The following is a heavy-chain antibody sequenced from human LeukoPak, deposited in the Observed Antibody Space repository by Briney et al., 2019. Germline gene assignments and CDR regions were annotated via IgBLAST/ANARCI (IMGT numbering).Heavy chain of an antibody. CDR2: IIPIFGTA. V-gene: IGHV1-69*01. J-gene: IGHJ3*02. CDR1: GGTFSSYA. Sequence: SVKVSCKASGGTFSSYAISWVRQAPGQGLEWMGGIIPIFGTANYAQKVQGRVTITADESTSTAYMELSSLRSEDTAVYYCARDPGIGIAAAGDAFDIWGQGTMVTVSS. D-gene: IGHD6-13*01. CDR3: ARDPGIGIAAAGDAFDI.